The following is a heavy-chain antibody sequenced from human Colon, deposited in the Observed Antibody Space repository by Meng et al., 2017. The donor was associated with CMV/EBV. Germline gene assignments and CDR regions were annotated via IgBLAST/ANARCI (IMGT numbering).Heavy chain of an antibody. D-gene: IGHD2/OR15-2a*01. V-gene: IGHV1-46*01. CDR3: ATSFYGGLP. CDR2: IFHNNGAA. CDR1: GYTFTTHH. Sequence: QVQVVESGAEVKKPGASMRISCKASGYTFTTHHVHWVRQAPGQGPEWIGVIFHNNGAAKIAQTFQGRVAISRDTSTTTLFLDLSSLEFEDTAVYYCATSFYGGLPWGQGTLVTVSS. J-gene: IGHJ5*02.